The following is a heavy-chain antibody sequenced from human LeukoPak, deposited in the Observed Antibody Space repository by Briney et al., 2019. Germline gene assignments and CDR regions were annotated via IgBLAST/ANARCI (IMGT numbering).Heavy chain of an antibody. J-gene: IGHJ4*02. V-gene: IGHV3-21*05. Sequence: GGSLRLSCAASGFTFSRYAMNWVRQAPGKGLEWVSYVNTDSSDIHYADSVKGRFTISRDNARNTLYLQLSSLRAEDSAVYYCARDTFQPGLIDSWGQGTLVTVSS. CDR2: VNTDSSDI. D-gene: IGHD2-2*01. CDR3: ARDTFQPGLIDS. CDR1: GFTFSRYA.